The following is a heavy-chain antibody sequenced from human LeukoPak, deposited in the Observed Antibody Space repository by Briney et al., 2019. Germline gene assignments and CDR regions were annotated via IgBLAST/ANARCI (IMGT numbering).Heavy chain of an antibody. J-gene: IGHJ4*02. CDR2: IYTSGST. CDR1: GGSISSYY. Sequence: SETLSLICTVSGGSISSYYWSWIRQPAGKGLEWIGRIYTSGSTNYNPSLKSRVTMSVDTSKNQFSLKLSSVTAADTAVYYCARDGCSGGSCYSHFDYWGQGTLVTVSS. D-gene: IGHD2-15*01. CDR3: ARDGCSGGSCYSHFDY. V-gene: IGHV4-4*07.